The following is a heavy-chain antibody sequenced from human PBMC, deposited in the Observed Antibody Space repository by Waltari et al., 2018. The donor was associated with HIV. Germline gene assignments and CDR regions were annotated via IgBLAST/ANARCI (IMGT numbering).Heavy chain of an antibody. CDR3: ARGGRGWFDP. V-gene: IGHV4-59*01. D-gene: IGHD3-10*01. J-gene: IGHJ5*02. Sequence: QVQLQESGPGLVKPSETLSLTCTVSGGSISSYHWSWIRQPPGKGLEWIGYIYYSGSTKYNPSLKSRFTISVDTSKNQFSLKLSSLTAADTAVYYCARGGRGWFDPWGQGTLVTVSS. CDR1: GGSISSYH. CDR2: IYYSGST.